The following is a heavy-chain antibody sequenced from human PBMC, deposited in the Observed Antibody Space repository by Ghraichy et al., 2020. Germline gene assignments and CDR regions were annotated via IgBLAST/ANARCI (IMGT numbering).Heavy chain of an antibody. Sequence: LRLSCTVSGGSVNSGGYYWSWIRQHPGKGLEWIGYIYYSGSTYYNPSLKSRVTMSVDTFKNQFSLKLSSVTAADTAVYYCAREMVTALASWFDPWGQGTLVTVSS. J-gene: IGHJ5*02. CDR1: GGSVNSGGYY. V-gene: IGHV4-31*03. D-gene: IGHD2-21*02. CDR3: AREMVTALASWFDP. CDR2: IYYSGST.